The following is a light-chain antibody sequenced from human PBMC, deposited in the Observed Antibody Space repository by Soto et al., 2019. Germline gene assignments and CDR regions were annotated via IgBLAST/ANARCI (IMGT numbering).Light chain of an antibody. J-gene: IGKJ1*01. CDR1: QSIDIW. V-gene: IGKV1-5*03. CDR2: KAS. CDR3: QQYNTFST. Sequence: DIQMTQSPSTLSASVGDRVTITCRASQSIDIWLAWYQQKPGKAPNLLIYKASTLETGVPSRFTGSGSGTEFTLTINSLQPDDFATYYCQQYNTFSTLGQGTKVEMK.